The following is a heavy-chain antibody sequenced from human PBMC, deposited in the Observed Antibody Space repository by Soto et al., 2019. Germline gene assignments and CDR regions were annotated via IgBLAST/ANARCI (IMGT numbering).Heavy chain of an antibody. CDR1: GITISNYP. J-gene: IGHJ4*02. Sequence: EVQLLESGGGLVQPGGSLRPSCAASGITISNYPISWVRQAPGKGLDWVSGISGSGDRTYYADSAKGRFTISKDISRNSLSLQLDSLGVEDTAVYFCVKDDGGYPSTAPHWGQGTLVTVSS. D-gene: IGHD3-22*01. CDR3: VKDDGGYPSTAPH. V-gene: IGHV3-23*01. CDR2: ISGSGDRT.